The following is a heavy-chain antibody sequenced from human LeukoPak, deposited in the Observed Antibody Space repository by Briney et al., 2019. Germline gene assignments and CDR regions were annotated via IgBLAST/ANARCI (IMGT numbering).Heavy chain of an antibody. CDR2: ITTSGGST. D-gene: IGHD6-19*01. J-gene: IGHJ4*02. Sequence: GGSLRLSCAASGFTFSTYAMSWVRQAPGKGLEWVSAITTSGGSTFYADSVKGRSTISKDNSKSTLYLQMNSLKTEDTAVYYCTTSAAGNHYWGQGTLVTVSS. CDR3: TTSAAGNHY. V-gene: IGHV3-23*01. CDR1: GFTFSTYA.